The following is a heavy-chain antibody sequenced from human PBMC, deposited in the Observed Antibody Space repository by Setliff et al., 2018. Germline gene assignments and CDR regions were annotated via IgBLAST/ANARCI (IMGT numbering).Heavy chain of an antibody. V-gene: IGHV1-18*01. D-gene: IGHD3-22*01. CDR3: VREGVDSRSSTDYRYYMDV. CDR2: ISAYNGNT. J-gene: IGHJ6*03. CDR1: GYTFTINH. Sequence: GASVKVSCKASGYTFTINHLYWVRQAPGQGLDWMGWISAYNGNTNYVQKLQGRVTMTTDTSTSTAYMELRSLRSEDTAVYYCVREGVDSRSSTDYRYYMDVWGKGTTVTV.